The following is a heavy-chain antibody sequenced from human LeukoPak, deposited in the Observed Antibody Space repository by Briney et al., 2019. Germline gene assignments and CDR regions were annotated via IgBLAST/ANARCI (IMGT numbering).Heavy chain of an antibody. J-gene: IGHJ3*02. Sequence: PGGSLRLSCAASGFTFSSYWMSCVREAPGKGLECGAVISYDGSNKYYADSVKGRFTISRDNSKNTLYLQMNSLRAEDTAVYYCARMWGYSSSPGAFDIWGQGTMVTVSS. V-gene: IGHV3-30-3*01. CDR1: GFTFSSYW. CDR3: ARMWGYSSSPGAFDI. D-gene: IGHD6-6*01. CDR2: ISYDGSNK.